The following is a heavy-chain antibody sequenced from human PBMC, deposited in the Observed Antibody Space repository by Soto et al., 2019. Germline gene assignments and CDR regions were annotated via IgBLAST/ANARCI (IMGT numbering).Heavy chain of an antibody. V-gene: IGHV3-30*03. CDR3: ERDNRRALAGTLRY. CDR1: EFTFGDYG. CDR2: ISFDGSTK. J-gene: IGHJ4*02. Sequence: QVQLVESGGGVVQPGRSLRLSCAASEFTFGDYGMHWVRQAPGKGLEWVATISFDGSTKYYADSVKGRFTISRDNSKSTLFLKMNSLRDEDTAVLYCERDNRRALAGTLRYWGPGALVTVSS. D-gene: IGHD6-19*01.